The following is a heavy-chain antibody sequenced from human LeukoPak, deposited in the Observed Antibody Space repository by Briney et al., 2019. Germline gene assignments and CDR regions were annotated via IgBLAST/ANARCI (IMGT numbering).Heavy chain of an antibody. D-gene: IGHD3-3*01. CDR1: GFTFSNAW. V-gene: IGHV3-15*01. J-gene: IGHJ4*02. CDR3: TTDPSHYDFWSGRGIDY. Sequence: GGSLRLSCAASGFTFSNAWMSWVRQAPGKGLEWVGRIKSKTDGGTTDYAAPVKGRFTISRDDSKNTLYLQMNSLKTEDTAVYYCTTDPSHYDFWSGRGIDYWGQGTLVTVSS. CDR2: IKSKTDGGTT.